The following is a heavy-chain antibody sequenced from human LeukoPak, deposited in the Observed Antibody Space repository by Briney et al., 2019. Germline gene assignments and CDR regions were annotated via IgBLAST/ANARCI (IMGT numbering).Heavy chain of an antibody. D-gene: IGHD3-9*01. V-gene: IGHV3-66*01. CDR2: IYAGGTT. CDR3: AREGHYDILTGYYTAFDY. J-gene: IGHJ4*02. Sequence: GGSLRLSCAASGLTVSSNYMSWVRQAPGKGLEWVSVIYAGGTTYYADSVKGRFTISRDNSENTLSLQMNSLRAEDTAVYYCAREGHYDILTGYYTAFDYWGQGTLVTVSS. CDR1: GLTVSSNY.